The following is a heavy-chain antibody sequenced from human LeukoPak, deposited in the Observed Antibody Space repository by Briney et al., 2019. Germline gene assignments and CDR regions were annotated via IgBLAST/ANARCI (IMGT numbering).Heavy chain of an antibody. V-gene: IGHV3-33*01. J-gene: IGHJ6*02. D-gene: IGHD3-3*01. CDR3: ARVNYDLEYGMDV. CDR2: IWNDGSNK. Sequence: GRSLRLSCAASGFTFSSYGMHWVRQAPGKGLEWVAVIWNDGSNKYYADSVKGRFTISRDNSKNTLYLQMNSLRAEDTAVYYCARVNYDLEYGMDVWGQGTTVTVSS. CDR1: GFTFSSYG.